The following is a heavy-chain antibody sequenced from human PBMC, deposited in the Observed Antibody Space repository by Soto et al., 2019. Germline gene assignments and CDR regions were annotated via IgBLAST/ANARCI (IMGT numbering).Heavy chain of an antibody. CDR3: AKNSGVDAFDI. V-gene: IGHV1-69*02. Sequence: EASVKVSCKASGGTFSSYTISWVRQAPGQGLEWMGRIIPILGIANYAQKFQGRVTITADKSTSTAYMELNSLRAEDTAVYYCAKNSGVDAFDIWGQGTMVTVSS. CDR2: IIPILGIA. J-gene: IGHJ3*02. CDR1: GGTFSSYT.